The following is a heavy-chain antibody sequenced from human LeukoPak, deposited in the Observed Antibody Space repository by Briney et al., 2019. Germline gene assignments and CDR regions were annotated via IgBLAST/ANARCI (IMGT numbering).Heavy chain of an antibody. Sequence: GGSLRLSCAASGFDFGAYEMNWVRQAPGKGLEWVSSITSSSSYIYYIDSVKGRFTISRDNAKNSLYLQMNSLRAEDTAVYYCARDSGLSYGFDYWGQGTLVTVSS. D-gene: IGHD5-18*01. J-gene: IGHJ4*02. CDR3: ARDSGLSYGFDY. CDR1: GFDFGAYE. CDR2: ITSSSSYI. V-gene: IGHV3-21*01.